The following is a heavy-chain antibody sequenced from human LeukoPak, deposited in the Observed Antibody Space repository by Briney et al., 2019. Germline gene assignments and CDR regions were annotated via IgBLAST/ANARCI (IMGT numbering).Heavy chain of an antibody. CDR2: ISAYNGNT. CDR3: ARTTVYDYGDYDFWRSFDY. D-gene: IGHD4-17*01. Sequence: GASVKVSCKASGYTFTSYGISWVRQAPGQGLEWMGWISAYNGNTNYAQKLQGRVTMTTDTSTSTAYMELRSLRSDDTAVYYCARTTVYDYGDYDFWRSFDYWGQGTLVTVSS. CDR1: GYTFTSYG. V-gene: IGHV1-18*01. J-gene: IGHJ4*02.